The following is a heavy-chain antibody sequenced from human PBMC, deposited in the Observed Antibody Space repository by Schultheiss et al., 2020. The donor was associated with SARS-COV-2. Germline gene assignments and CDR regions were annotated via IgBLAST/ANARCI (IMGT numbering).Heavy chain of an antibody. Sequence: GSLRLSCAASGFTFSNAWMSWVRQAPGKGLEWVGRIKSKTDGGTTDYAAPVKGIFTISRDDSKNTLYLQMNSLKTEDTAVYYCTTDRGYCSRTSCYYYFDYWGQGTLVTVS. CDR2: IKSKTDGGTT. CDR1: GFTFSNAW. D-gene: IGHD2-2*01. V-gene: IGHV3-15*01. J-gene: IGHJ4*02. CDR3: TTDRGYCSRTSCYYYFDY.